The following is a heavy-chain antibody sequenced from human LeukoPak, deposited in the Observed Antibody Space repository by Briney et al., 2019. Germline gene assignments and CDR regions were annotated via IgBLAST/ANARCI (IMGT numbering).Heavy chain of an antibody. D-gene: IGHD4-17*01. Sequence: GGSLRLSCAASGFTFSDYYMSWIRQAPGKGLEWVSYISSSGSTIYYADSVKGRFTISRDNAKNSLYLQMNSLRAEDTDVYYCARDLGTADCGDYVYDYWGQGTLVTVSS. J-gene: IGHJ4*02. V-gene: IGHV3-11*01. CDR3: ARDLGTADCGDYVYDY. CDR2: ISSSGSTI. CDR1: GFTFSDYY.